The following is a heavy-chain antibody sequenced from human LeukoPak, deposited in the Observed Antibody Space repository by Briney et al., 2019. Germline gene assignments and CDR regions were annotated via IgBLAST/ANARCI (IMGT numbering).Heavy chain of an antibody. J-gene: IGHJ4*02. CDR3: ARDPHYGGNSPYFFDY. CDR1: GGTFSSYA. V-gene: IGHV1-69*05. Sequence: SVKVSCKASGGTFSSYAISWVRRAPGQGLEWMGRIIPIFGTANYAQKFQGRVTITTDESTSTAYMELSSLRSEDTAVYYCARDPHYGGNSPYFFDYWGQGTLVTVSS. CDR2: IIPIFGTA. D-gene: IGHD4-23*01.